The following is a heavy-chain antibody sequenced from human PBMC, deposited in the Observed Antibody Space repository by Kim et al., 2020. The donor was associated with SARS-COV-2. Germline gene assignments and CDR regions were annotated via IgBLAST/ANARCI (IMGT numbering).Heavy chain of an antibody. Sequence: ASVKVSCKASGYTFTSYAMHWVRQAPGQRLEWMGWINAGNGNTKYSQKFQGRVTITRDTSASTAYMGLSSLRSEDTAVYYCARLGPSSGWDDWGQGTLVTVSS. CDR2: INAGNGNT. J-gene: IGHJ4*02. CDR3: ARLGPSSGWDD. D-gene: IGHD6-19*01. V-gene: IGHV1-3*01. CDR1: GYTFTSYA.